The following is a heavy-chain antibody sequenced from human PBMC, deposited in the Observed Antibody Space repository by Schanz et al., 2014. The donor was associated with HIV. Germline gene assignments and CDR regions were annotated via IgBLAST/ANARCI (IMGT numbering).Heavy chain of an antibody. Sequence: EVQLLESGGGLVEPGESLRLSCAVSGFTFSSHAMTWVRQAPGKGLEWVSGISISGETTYYADSVKGRFTMSRDNSKNTLSLQMDSLRVDDTAIYYCAKRSGRSFGYFDSWGQGLLVTVSS. D-gene: IGHD2-15*01. J-gene: IGHJ4*02. CDR3: AKRSGRSFGYFDS. V-gene: IGHV3-23*01. CDR1: GFTFSSHA. CDR2: ISISGETT.